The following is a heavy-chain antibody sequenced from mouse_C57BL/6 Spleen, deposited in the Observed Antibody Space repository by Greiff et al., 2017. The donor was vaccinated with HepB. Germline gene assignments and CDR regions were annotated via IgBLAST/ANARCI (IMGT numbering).Heavy chain of an antibody. Sequence: EVQLVESGEGLVKPGGSLKLSCVASGFTFSSYAMSWVRQTPEKRLEWVAYISSGGDYIYYADTVKGRFTISRDNARNTLYLQMSSLKSEDTAMYYCTRGDYGSSYGAMDYWGQGNSVHVSS. D-gene: IGHD1-1*01. CDR2: ISSGGDYI. V-gene: IGHV5-9-1*02. CDR3: TRGDYGSSYGAMDY. J-gene: IGHJ4*01. CDR1: GFTFSSYA.